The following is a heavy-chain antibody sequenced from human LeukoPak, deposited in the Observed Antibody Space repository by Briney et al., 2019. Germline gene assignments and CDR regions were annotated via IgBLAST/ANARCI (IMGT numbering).Heavy chain of an antibody. CDR1: GYSFTSYW. D-gene: IGHD3-10*01. CDR3: ARQGPTMVRGAYNWFDP. Sequence: GESLKISCKGSGYSFTSYWIGWVRQLPGKGLEWMGIIYPGDSDTRYSPSFQGQVTISADKSISTAYLQWSSLKASDTAMYYCARQGPTMVRGAYNWFDPWGQGTLVTVSS. J-gene: IGHJ5*02. CDR2: IYPGDSDT. V-gene: IGHV5-51*01.